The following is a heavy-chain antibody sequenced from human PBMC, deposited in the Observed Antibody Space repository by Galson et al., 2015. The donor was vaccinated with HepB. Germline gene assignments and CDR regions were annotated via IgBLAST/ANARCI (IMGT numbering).Heavy chain of an antibody. Sequence: SVKVSCKASGYTFTSYGISWVRQAPGQGLEWMGWISAYNGNTNYAQKLQGRVTMTTDTSTSTAYMELRSLRSDDTAVYYCARDRIGTYYDFWSGYPDFDYWGQGTLVTVSS. CDR3: ARDRIGTYYDFWSGYPDFDY. D-gene: IGHD3-3*01. J-gene: IGHJ4*02. V-gene: IGHV1-18*01. CDR1: GYTFTSYG. CDR2: ISAYNGNT.